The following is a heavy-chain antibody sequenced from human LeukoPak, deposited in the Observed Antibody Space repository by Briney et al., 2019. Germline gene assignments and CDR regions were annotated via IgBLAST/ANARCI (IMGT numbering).Heavy chain of an antibody. CDR1: GYTLTELS. J-gene: IGHJ3*02. CDR3: ARDGISRYGAFDI. D-gene: IGHD5-18*01. Sequence: ASVKVSCKVSGYTLTELSMHWVRQAPGQGLEWMGWINPNSGGTNYAQKFQGRVTMTRDTSISTAYMELSSLRSDDTAVYYCARDGISRYGAFDIWGHGTMITVSS. V-gene: IGHV1-2*02. CDR2: INPNSGGT.